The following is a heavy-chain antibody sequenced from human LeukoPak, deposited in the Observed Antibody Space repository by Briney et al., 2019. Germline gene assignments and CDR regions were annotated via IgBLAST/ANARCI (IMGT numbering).Heavy chain of an antibody. V-gene: IGHV4-59*11. CDR3: AKGWRGDHFD. J-gene: IGHJ4*01. Sequence: PSETLSLTCAVSGGSITIHHWSWIRQSPGKGLEWIGFIDSSGDTRYNPSIKSRVTISTDTSKKQFSLKLTSVTAADTAIYYCAKGWRGDHFD. D-gene: IGHD3-16*01. CDR1: GGSITIHH. CDR2: IDSSGDT.